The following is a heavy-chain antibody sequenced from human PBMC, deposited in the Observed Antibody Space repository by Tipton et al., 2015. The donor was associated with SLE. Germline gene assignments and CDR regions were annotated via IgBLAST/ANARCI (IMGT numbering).Heavy chain of an antibody. J-gene: IGHJ4*02. D-gene: IGHD3-22*01. Sequence: SLRLSCAASGFTFSSYSMNWVRQAPGKGLEWVSYISSSSSTIYYADSVKGRFTISRDNAKNSLYLQMNSLRDEDTAVYYCARESGEWRGNYYSGGFDYWGQGTLVTVSS. CDR1: GFTFSSYS. CDR2: ISSSSSTI. CDR3: ARESGEWRGNYYSGGFDY. V-gene: IGHV3-48*02.